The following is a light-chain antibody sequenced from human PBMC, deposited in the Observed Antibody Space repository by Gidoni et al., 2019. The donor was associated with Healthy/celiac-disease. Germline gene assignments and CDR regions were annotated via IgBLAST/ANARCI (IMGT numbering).Light chain of an antibody. V-gene: IGLV2-14*01. CDR1: SSDVGGYNY. Sequence: SALTQPASVSGSPGQSITISCTGTSSDVGGYNYVSWYQQHPGKAPKLMFYDVSNLPSGFSTRFSGSKSGNTASLPISGLQAEDEADYYCSSYTSSISYVFGTVTKVTVL. CDR3: SSYTSSISYV. CDR2: DVS. J-gene: IGLJ1*01.